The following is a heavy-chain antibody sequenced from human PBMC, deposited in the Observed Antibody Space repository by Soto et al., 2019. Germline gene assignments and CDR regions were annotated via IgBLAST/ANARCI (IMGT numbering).Heavy chain of an antibody. D-gene: IGHD3-3*01. CDR1: GFTFSSYG. CDR2: ISYDGSNK. J-gene: IGHJ6*02. CDR3: AKVVWSGPMGV. V-gene: IGHV3-30*18. Sequence: QVQLVESGGSVVQPGRSLRLSCAASGFTFSSYGMHWVRQAPGKGVEWVAVISYDGSNKYYAESVKGRITISRDNSKNTLYLQMDSLRAEDTAVYYCAKVVWSGPMGVWGQGTTVTVSS.